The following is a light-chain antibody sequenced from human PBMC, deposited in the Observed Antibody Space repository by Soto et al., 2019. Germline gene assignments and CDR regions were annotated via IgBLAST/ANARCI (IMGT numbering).Light chain of an antibody. CDR3: LKYNSYTWT. CDR2: GAS. CDR1: QAIRKD. J-gene: IGKJ1*01. Sequence: DIQMNQSPASLSASLGDRIVITCRASQAIRKDLAWDQQKPGKAPKRLVFGASSLQSGVSSRFSGSGPGTEFTLPVNSLQPEDFAKYYCLKYNSYTWTFGEGTKVQIK. V-gene: IGKV1-17*01.